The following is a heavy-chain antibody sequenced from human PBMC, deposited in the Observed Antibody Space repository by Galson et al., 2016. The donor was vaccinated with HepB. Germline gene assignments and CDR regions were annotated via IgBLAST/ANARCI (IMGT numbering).Heavy chain of an antibody. CDR2: FAHSGST. D-gene: IGHD7-27*01. CDR1: GGSISGSQ. V-gene: IGHV4-59*01. J-gene: IGHJ4*02. Sequence: SETLSLTCSVSGGSISGSQWSWIRQPPGKGLEWIGYFAHSGSTNFNPSLKSRVTISMDTSKSQLSLDLSSVTAADTAVYYCARDNWGSLDYWGQGILVTVSS. CDR3: ARDNWGSLDY.